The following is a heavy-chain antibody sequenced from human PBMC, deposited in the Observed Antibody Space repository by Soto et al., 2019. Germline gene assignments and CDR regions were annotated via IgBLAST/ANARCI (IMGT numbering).Heavy chain of an antibody. V-gene: IGHV1-18*01. CDR2: ISAYNGDT. CDR3: ARATRFAHDY. CDR1: GYTFTTYG. J-gene: IGHJ4*02. Sequence: QVQLVQSGAEVKKPGASVKVSCKASGYTFTTYGFHWVRQAPGQGLEWMGWISAYNGDTNYAQKFQGRVTMTTDTSTSTAYMELRSLSSDDTAMYYWARATRFAHDYWGQGTLVTVSS.